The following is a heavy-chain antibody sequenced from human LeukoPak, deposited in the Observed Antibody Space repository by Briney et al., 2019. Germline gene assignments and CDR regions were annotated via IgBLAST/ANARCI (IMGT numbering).Heavy chain of an antibody. CDR3: ARVTATSVNWFDP. CDR2: IYYSGST. V-gene: IGHV4-39*01. CDR1: GGSISSSSYY. J-gene: IGHJ5*02. Sequence: SETLSLTCTVSGGSISSSSYYWGWIRQPPGKGLEWIGSIYYSGSTYYSPSLKSRVTISVDTSKNQFSLKLSSVTAADTAVYYCARVTATSVNWFDPWGQGTLVTVSS. D-gene: IGHD2-15*01.